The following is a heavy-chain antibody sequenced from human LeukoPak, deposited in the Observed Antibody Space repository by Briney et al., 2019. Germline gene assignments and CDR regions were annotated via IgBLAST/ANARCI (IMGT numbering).Heavy chain of an antibody. V-gene: IGHV3-53*01. CDR1: GFTFTGYA. Sequence: GRSLRLSCAASGFTFTGYAMHWVRQAPAKGLEWVSVIYSGGSTYYADSVKGRFTISRDNSKNTLDLQMNSLRAEDTAVYYCARGWQLGTEGPLEYWGQGTLVTVSS. D-gene: IGHD5-24*01. J-gene: IGHJ4*02. CDR3: ARGWQLGTEGPLEY. CDR2: IYSGGST.